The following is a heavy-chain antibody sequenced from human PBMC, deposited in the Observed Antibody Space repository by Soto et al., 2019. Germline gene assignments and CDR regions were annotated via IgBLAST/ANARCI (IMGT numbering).Heavy chain of an antibody. Sequence: GASVKVSCKASGGTFSSYAISWVRQAPGQGLEWMGWINPNSGGTNYAQKFQGRVTMTRDTSISTAYMELSRLRSDDTAVYYCAKTIMGYFWAGDSWGQGTLVTVSS. CDR1: GGTFSSYA. V-gene: IGHV1-2*02. D-gene: IGHD3-22*01. CDR3: AKTIMGYFWAGDS. J-gene: IGHJ5*01. CDR2: INPNSGGT.